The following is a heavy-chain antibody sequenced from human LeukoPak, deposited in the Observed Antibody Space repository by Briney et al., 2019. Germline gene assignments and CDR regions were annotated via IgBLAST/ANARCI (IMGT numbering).Heavy chain of an antibody. CDR3: ARQYYYDSSGWDAFDI. V-gene: IGHV4-59*08. CDR2: IYYSGST. Sequence: SETLSLTCTVSGGSISSYYWSWIRQPPGKGLEWIGYIYYSGSTNYNPSLKSRVTISVDTSKNQFSLKLSSVTAADTAVYYCARQYYYDSSGWDAFDIWGQGTMVTVSS. D-gene: IGHD3-22*01. J-gene: IGHJ3*02. CDR1: GGSISSYY.